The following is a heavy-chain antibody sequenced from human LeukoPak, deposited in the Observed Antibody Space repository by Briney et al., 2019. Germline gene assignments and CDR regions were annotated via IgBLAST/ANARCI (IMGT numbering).Heavy chain of an antibody. D-gene: IGHD3-10*01. CDR2: ITTSSSYI. V-gene: IGHV3-21*01. CDR3: ARVLLGGSGSYLDAFDI. J-gene: IGHJ3*02. Sequence: GGSLRLSCAASGFTFSSYSMNWVRQAPGKGLEGVSYITTSSSYIHYADSVKGRFTISRDNAKNSLYLQMNSLRAEDTAVYYCARVLLGGSGSYLDAFDIWGQGTMVTVSS. CDR1: GFTFSSYS.